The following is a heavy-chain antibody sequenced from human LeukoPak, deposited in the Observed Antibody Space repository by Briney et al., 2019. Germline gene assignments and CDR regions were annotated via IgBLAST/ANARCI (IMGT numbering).Heavy chain of an antibody. CDR3: ARGLVGTTGEQNWFDP. CDR2: INHSGET. CDR1: GGSFSGYY. V-gene: IGHV4-34*01. D-gene: IGHD1-26*01. Sequence: SETLSLTCAVSGGSFSGYYWSWIRQPPGKGLEWIGQINHSGETLYDPSLKSRVIITLDASKRHFSLRLPSVTAADTAVYYCARGLVGTTGEQNWFDPWGQGTLVTVSS. J-gene: IGHJ5*02.